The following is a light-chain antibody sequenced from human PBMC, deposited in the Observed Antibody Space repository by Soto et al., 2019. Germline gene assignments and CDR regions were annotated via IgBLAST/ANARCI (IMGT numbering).Light chain of an antibody. CDR3: QKRNGDPPFT. CDR2: AAA. CDR1: QDIESY. Sequence: IQLTQSPSSLSASVGDRVTISCRASQDIESYLGWYQQIPGKAPKLLISAAATLQSGVPSRFSGSGSGTEFTLTSSSLQPEDFSTYYCQKRNGDPPFTFCPGTKVEIK. J-gene: IGKJ3*01. V-gene: IGKV1-9*01.